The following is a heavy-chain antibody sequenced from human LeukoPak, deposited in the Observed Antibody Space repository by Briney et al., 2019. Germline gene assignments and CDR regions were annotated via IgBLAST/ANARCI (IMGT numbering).Heavy chain of an antibody. D-gene: IGHD1-14*01. CDR3: ARLDGTGRSQIMIDY. CDR2: INPNSGGT. CDR1: GYTFTGYY. J-gene: IGHJ4*02. Sequence: ASVKVSCKASGYTFTGYYIHWVRQAPGQGLEWMGGINPNSGGTNSAQKFQGRVTMTWDTSVNTAYLELGSLRSDDTAVYYCARLDGTGRSQIMIDYWGQGTLVTVSS. V-gene: IGHV1-2*02.